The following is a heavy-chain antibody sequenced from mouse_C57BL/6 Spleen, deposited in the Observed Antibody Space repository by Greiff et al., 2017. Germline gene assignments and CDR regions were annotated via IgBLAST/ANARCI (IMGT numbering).Heavy chain of an antibody. V-gene: IGHV5-17*01. CDR3: ARYGFDGGAMDY. CDR2: ISSGSSTI. CDR1: GFTFTDYG. Sequence: EVKLEESGGGLVKPGGSLKLSCAASGFTFTDYGMHWVRQAPEKGLEWVAYISSGSSTIYYADTVKGRFTISRDNAKNTLFLQMTSLRSEDTAMYYCARYGFDGGAMDYWGQGTSVTVSS. D-gene: IGHD2-2*01. J-gene: IGHJ4*01.